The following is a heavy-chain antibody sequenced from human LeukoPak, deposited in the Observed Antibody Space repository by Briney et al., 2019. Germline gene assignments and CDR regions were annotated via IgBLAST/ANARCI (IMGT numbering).Heavy chain of an antibody. D-gene: IGHD3-22*01. CDR1: GYTFTSYA. V-gene: IGHV7-4-1*02. CDR2: INTNTGNP. CDR3: ARESDDYYDSSGFLQH. Sequence: GASVKVSCKASGYTFTSYAMNWVRQAPGQGLEWMGWINTNTGNPTYAQGFTGRFVFSLVTSVSTAYLQISSLKAEDTAVYYCARESDDYYDSSGFLQHWGQGTLVTVSS. J-gene: IGHJ1*01.